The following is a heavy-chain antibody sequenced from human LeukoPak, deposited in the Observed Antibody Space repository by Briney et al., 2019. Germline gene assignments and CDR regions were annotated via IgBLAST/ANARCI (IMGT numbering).Heavy chain of an antibody. CDR1: GFTFSTYE. D-gene: IGHD2-8*01. CDR2: ISGSADTA. J-gene: IGHJ4*02. Sequence: GGSLRLSCAASGFTFSTYEINWVRQAPGKGLEWISYISGSADTAYYADSVKGRFTMSRDNARNSLYLQMNSLGAEDTAVYYCPRVGQSYSTSGQALDHWGQGTLVTVSS. V-gene: IGHV3-48*03. CDR3: PRVGQSYSTSGQALDH.